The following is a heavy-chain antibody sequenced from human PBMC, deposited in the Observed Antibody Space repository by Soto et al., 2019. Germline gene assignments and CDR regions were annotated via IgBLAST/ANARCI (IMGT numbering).Heavy chain of an antibody. J-gene: IGHJ4*02. CDR1: GYIFTSYA. CDR2: ITAYNGNT. D-gene: IGHD4-17*01. Sequence: QVQRVQSGAEVKKPGASVKVSCKASGYIFTSYAITWVRQAPGQGLEWMGWITAYNGNTNYAQELQGRVTMTTYTSTSTANMELRSLRSDDTAVYYCARGGVGSTVTYFDYWGQGTLVTVYS. CDR3: ARGGVGSTVTYFDY. V-gene: IGHV1-18*01.